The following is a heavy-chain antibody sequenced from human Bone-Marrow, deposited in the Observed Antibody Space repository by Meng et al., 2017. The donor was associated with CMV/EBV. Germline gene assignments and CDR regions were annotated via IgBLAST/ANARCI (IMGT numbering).Heavy chain of an antibody. V-gene: IGHV1-2*02. CDR3: ARHPRTSYSSTKFDY. J-gene: IGHJ4*02. CDR2: INPNSGGT. Sequence: ASVKVSCKASGYTFTGYYMHWVRQAPGQGLEWMGWINPNSGGTNYAQKFQGRVTMIRDTSISTAYMELSRLRSDDTAVYYCARHPRTSYSSTKFDYWGQGTLVTVSS. D-gene: IGHD6-13*01. CDR1: GYTFTGYY.